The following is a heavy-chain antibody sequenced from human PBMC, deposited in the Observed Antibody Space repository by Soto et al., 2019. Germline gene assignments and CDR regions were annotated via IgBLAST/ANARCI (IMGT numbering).Heavy chain of an antibody. CDR3: AKDRGALRWSEEHYYLDY. CDR2: ILYDGTKK. V-gene: IGHV3-30*18. CDR1: GFSFSSNG. J-gene: IGHJ4*02. D-gene: IGHD4-17*01. Sequence: PGGSLRLSCAASGFSFSSNGLHWVRQAPGKGLEWVAVILYDGTKKYYADSMKGRFTISRDNSKNTLYLQMNSLRAEDTAVYYCAKDRGALRWSEEHYYLDYWGQGTLVTVSS.